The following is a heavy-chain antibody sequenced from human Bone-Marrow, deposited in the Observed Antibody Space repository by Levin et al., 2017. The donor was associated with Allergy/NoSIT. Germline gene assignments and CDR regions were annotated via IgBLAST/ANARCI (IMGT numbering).Heavy chain of an antibody. CDR2: ISSSGGTT. J-gene: IGHJ4*02. CDR1: GF. CDR3: AQWIPRGYDYFDY. D-gene: IGHD1-1*01. Sequence: LSLTCAASGFMGWVRQAPGKGLEWVSAISSSGGTTLYAGSVKGRFTISRDDSKSTLYLQTNSLRAEDTAVYYCAQWIPRGYDYFDYWGRGTLVTVSS. V-gene: IGHV3-23*01.